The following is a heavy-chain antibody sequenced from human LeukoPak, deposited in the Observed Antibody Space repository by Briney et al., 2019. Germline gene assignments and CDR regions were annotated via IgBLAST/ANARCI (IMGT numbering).Heavy chain of an antibody. CDR3: AREGDIVVVPADLDY. Sequence: GGSLRLSCAASGFTFSSYSMNWVRQAPGKGLEWVSSISSSSSYIYYADSVKGRFTISRDNAKNSLYLQMNSPRAEDTAVYYCAREGDIVVVPADLDYWGQGTLVTVSS. CDR1: GFTFSSYS. D-gene: IGHD2-2*01. CDR2: ISSSSSYI. J-gene: IGHJ4*02. V-gene: IGHV3-21*01.